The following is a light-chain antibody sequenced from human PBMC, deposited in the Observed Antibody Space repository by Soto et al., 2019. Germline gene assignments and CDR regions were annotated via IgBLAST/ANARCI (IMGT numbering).Light chain of an antibody. CDR3: QSYDSSLSGSVV. CDR2: GNS. Sequence: QSVLTQPPSVSGAPGQRVTIPCTGSSSNVGAGYDVHWYQQVPGTAPKLLIYGNSNRPSGVPDRFSGSKSGTSASLAITGLQAEDEADYYCQSYDSSLSGSVVFGGGTKLTVL. J-gene: IGLJ2*01. V-gene: IGLV1-40*01. CDR1: SSNVGAGYD.